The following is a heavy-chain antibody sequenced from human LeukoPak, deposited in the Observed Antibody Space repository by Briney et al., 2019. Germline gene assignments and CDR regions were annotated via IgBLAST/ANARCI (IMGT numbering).Heavy chain of an antibody. V-gene: IGHV5-51*01. Sequence: GESLKISCKGSAYVFTNYWIAWGGPVPEKGLEWMGFIHPGSSNTKYGPSFQGQVAISADKSISTAYLHWNNLRASDTAMYYCASHYETSGYFGFDIWGQGTMVTV. J-gene: IGHJ3*02. CDR3: ASHYETSGYFGFDI. CDR1: AYVFTNYW. CDR2: IHPGSSNT. D-gene: IGHD3-22*01.